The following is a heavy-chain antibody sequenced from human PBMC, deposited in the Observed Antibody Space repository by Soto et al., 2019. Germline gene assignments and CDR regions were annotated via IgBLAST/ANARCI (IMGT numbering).Heavy chain of an antibody. Sequence: KPSETLSLTCIVSGDSVTSCSYYWTWLRQPPRKGLDWHGYISYTGRTKYTPSLQSRVTISVDTSKTDFSLNLSSVTAADTAVYFCAREWGLLPYYVMNVWGHGTAVTVSS. CDR2: ISYTGRT. J-gene: IGHJ6*02. D-gene: IGHD7-27*01. V-gene: IGHV4-61*03. CDR1: GDSVTSCSYY. CDR3: AREWGLLPYYVMNV.